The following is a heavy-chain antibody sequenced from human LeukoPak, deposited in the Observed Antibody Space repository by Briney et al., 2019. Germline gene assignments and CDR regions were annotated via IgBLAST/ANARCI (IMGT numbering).Heavy chain of an antibody. V-gene: IGHV6-1*01. CDR1: GYSVSSNSAA. Sequence: SQTLSLTCAISGYSVSSNSAAWNWIRQSPSRGLEWLGRTYYRSKWYNDYAVSVKSRITINPDTSKNQFSLQLNSVTPEDTAVYYCARDRVSIWFGELTLQLDYWGQGTLVTVSS. D-gene: IGHD3-10*01. CDR2: TYYRSKWYN. CDR3: ARDRVSIWFGELTLQLDY. J-gene: IGHJ4*02.